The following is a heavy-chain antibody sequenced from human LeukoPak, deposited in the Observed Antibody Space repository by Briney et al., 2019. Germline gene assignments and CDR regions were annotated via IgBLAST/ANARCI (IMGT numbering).Heavy chain of an antibody. J-gene: IGHJ4*02. CDR1: GFSVSDNY. D-gene: IGHD3-16*01. Sequence: PGGSLRLSCAASGFSVSDNYMNWVRQAPGKGLEWVSVIYDDGTTYYADSVRGRFTISRDNSKNTLYVQMNSLRAEDTAVYYCAKGHYVNTPQWGQGSLVTVSS. CDR3: AKGHYVNTPQ. V-gene: IGHV3-66*01. CDR2: IYDDGTT.